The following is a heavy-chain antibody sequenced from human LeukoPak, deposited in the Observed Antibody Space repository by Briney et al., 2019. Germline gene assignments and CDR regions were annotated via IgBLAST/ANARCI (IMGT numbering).Heavy chain of an antibody. J-gene: IGHJ4*02. D-gene: IGHD4-17*01. Sequence: PGGSLRLSCAVSGFTLSIYSMAWVRQRPGKGLEYVSGISNNGGSTHYGNSGKGRFNISRDNSKNTLYLQMGSLRAEDMAVYYCAREGAINDYGDHRPFDLWGQGPLVAVP. V-gene: IGHV3-64*01. CDR3: AREGAINDYGDHRPFDL. CDR2: ISNNGGST. CDR1: GFTLSIYS.